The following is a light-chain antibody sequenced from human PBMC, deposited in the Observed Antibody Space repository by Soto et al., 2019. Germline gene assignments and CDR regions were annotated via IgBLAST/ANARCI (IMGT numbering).Light chain of an antibody. CDR3: QQYNEWPLT. CDR1: QTVSNN. CDR2: FAS. V-gene: IGKV3-15*01. Sequence: ERVMTQSPATLSVSPGEKATLSCSASQTVSNNLAWYQQKPGQAPRLLIYFASTRATGIPARFSGSGSRTEFTLTISTLQSEDFAVYYCQQYNEWPLTFGGGTKVETK. J-gene: IGKJ4*01.